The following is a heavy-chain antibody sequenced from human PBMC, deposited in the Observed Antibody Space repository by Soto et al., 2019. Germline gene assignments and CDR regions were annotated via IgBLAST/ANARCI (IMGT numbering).Heavy chain of an antibody. CDR2: INAGNGNT. D-gene: IGHD6-19*01. Sequence: QVQLVQSGAEEKKPGASVKVSCKASGYTFTGYAMHWVRQAPGQRLEWMGWINAGNGNTKYSQKFQSRVTITRDTSASTADMELSSLRSEDTAVYYCARAVAVAADFDYWGQGTLVTVSS. J-gene: IGHJ4*02. V-gene: IGHV1-3*05. CDR3: ARAVAVAADFDY. CDR1: GYTFTGYA.